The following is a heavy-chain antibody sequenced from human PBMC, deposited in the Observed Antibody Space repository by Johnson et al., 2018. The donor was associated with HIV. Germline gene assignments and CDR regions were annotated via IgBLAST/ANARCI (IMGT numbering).Heavy chain of an antibody. Sequence: QVQLVESGGGVVEPGGSLRLSCEASCFIFSRFAIHWVRQAPGKGLEWVAVISSEGSNRYYVDSVKGRFTISRDNSKSTLFLQMNSLRPEDTAVYYCAKDLSPFLIAAAGNNDAFDIWGQGTMVTVSS. CDR2: ISSEGSNR. J-gene: IGHJ3*02. CDR3: AKDLSPFLIAAAGNNDAFDI. V-gene: IGHV3-30*04. D-gene: IGHD6-13*01. CDR1: CFIFSRFA.